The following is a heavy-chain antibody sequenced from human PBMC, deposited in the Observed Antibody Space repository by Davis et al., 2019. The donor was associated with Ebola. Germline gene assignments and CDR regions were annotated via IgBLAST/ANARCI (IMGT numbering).Heavy chain of an antibody. J-gene: IGHJ6*02. CDR3: ARGCSSTSCYSPFYYYGMDV. D-gene: IGHD2-2*01. CDR2: ISAYNGNT. V-gene: IGHV1-18*01. Sequence: ASVQVSCKASGYTFTSYGSSWVRQAPGQGLEWMGWISAYNGNTNYAQTLQGRVTMTTDTSTSTAYMELRSLRSEDTAVYYCARGCSSTSCYSPFYYYGMDVWGQGTTVTVSS. CDR1: GYTFTSYG.